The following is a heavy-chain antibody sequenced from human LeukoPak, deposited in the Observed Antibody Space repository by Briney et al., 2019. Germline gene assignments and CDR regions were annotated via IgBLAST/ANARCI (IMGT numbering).Heavy chain of an antibody. CDR1: GFPFSSYP. Sequence: GGSLTLSCAASGFPFSSYPNDGAPRAPGGGREWCSVISGNGGSTYYADSVKRRFTISRDNSKNTLYLQMSSLRAEDTAVYYCAKSRLSSSGWYFDYWGQGTLVTVSS. CDR2: ISGNGGST. D-gene: IGHD6-19*01. CDR3: AKSRLSSSGWYFDY. V-gene: IGHV3-23*01. J-gene: IGHJ4*02.